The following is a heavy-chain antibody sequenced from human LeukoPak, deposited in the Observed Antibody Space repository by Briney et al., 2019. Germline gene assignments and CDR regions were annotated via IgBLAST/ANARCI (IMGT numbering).Heavy chain of an antibody. Sequence: GASVKVSCKASGYTFTGYYMHWVRQAPGQGLEWMGWINPNSGGTNYAQKFQGRVTMTRDTSTSTVYMELSSLRSEDTAVYYCARALRYDSSGPRFPGGYWGQGTLVTVSS. J-gene: IGHJ4*02. CDR2: INPNSGGT. CDR1: GYTFTGYY. D-gene: IGHD3-22*01. CDR3: ARALRYDSSGPRFPGGY. V-gene: IGHV1-2*02.